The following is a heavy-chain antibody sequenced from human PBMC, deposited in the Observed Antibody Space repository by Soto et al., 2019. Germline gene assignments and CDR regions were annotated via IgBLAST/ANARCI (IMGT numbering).Heavy chain of an antibody. CDR1: GFSLTTRGMT. Sequence: SGPTLVNPTQTLTLTCTVSGFSLTTRGMTLGWIRQPPGKSPEWLALSTQYSPSLQSRLTFTEDTSKNQVVLTMTNMDPVDTATYYCTLRQDTSRGPIYWGQGIMVTVSS. V-gene: IGHV2-5*01. CDR2: ST. J-gene: IGHJ4*02. D-gene: IGHD6-13*01. CDR3: TLRQDTSRGPIY.